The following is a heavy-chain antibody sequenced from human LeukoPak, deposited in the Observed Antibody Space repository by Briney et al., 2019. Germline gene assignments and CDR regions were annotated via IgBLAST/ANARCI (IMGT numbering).Heavy chain of an antibody. CDR1: GGSFSGYY. J-gene: IGHJ4*02. CDR3: ARRLGGSRGYGSGSYSFDY. V-gene: IGHV4-34*01. CDR2: INHSGST. D-gene: IGHD3-10*01. Sequence: SETLSLTCAVYGGSFSGYYWSWIRQPPGKGLEWIGEINHSGSTNYNPSLKSRVTISVDTSKNQFSLKLSSVTAADTAVYYCARRLGGSRGYGSGSYSFDYWGQGTLVTVSS.